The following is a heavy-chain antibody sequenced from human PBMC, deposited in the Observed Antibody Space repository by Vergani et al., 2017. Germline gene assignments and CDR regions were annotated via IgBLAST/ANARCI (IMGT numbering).Heavy chain of an antibody. D-gene: IGHD3-10*01. CDR2: IIPIFGTA. J-gene: IGHJ5*02. Sequence: QVQLVQSGAEVKKPGSSVKVSCKASGGTFSSYAISWVRQAPGQGLEWMGGIIPIFGTANYAQKFQGRVPITADESTSTAYMELSSLRSEDTAVYYCARDTGEVPQGGSDNWFDPWGQGTLVTVSS. V-gene: IGHV1-69*01. CDR1: GGTFSSYA. CDR3: ARDTGEVPQGGSDNWFDP.